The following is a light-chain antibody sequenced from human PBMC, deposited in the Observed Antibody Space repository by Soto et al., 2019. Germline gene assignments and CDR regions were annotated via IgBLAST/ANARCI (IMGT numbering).Light chain of an antibody. J-gene: IGLJ2*01. V-gene: IGLV2-14*01. CDR2: EVS. CDR1: SSDVGGYNY. Sequence: QSALTQAASVSGSPGQSITISCTGTSSDVGGYNYVSWYQQHPGKAPKLMIYEVSNRPSGVSNRFSGSKSGNTASLTISGLQAEDEADYYCSSYTSSSTPYLVFGGGTKLTVL. CDR3: SSYTSSSTPYLV.